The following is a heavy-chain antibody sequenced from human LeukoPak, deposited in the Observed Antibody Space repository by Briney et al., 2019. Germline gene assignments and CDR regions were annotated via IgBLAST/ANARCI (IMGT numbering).Heavy chain of an antibody. V-gene: IGHV1-8*02. J-gene: IGHJ4*02. CDR2: INPNSGNT. CDR3: ARAIINNWNYRVTPLGY. CDR1: GGTFSSYA. Sequence: GASVKVSCKASGGTFSSYAISWVRQAPGQGLEWMGWINPNSGNTGYAQKFQGRVTMTRNTSISTAYMELSSLRSEDTAVYYCARAIINNWNYRVTPLGYWGQGTLVTVSS. D-gene: IGHD1-7*01.